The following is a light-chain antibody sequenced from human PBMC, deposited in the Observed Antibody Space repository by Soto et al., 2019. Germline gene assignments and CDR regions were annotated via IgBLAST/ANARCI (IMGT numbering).Light chain of an antibody. CDR3: QQSYSTPYT. J-gene: IGKJ2*01. Sequence: DIQMTQSPSSLSASVGDRVSITCRASQSITSYLNWYQHKPGKATKLLIYAASSLQSGVPSKFSGSGSGTDFTLTISSLQPEDFATYYCQQSYSTPYTFGQGTKLEIK. CDR2: AAS. V-gene: IGKV1-39*01. CDR1: QSITSY.